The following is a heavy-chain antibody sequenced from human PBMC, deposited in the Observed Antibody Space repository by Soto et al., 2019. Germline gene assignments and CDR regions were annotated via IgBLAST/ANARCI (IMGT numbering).Heavy chain of an antibody. J-gene: IGHJ5*02. Sequence: ASVKVSCKASGYTFTSYAMHWVRQAPGQRLEWMGWINAGNGNTKYSQKFQGRVTITSDTSASTAYMELSSLRSEDTAVYYCARADIVVDSWFDPWGQGTLVTVSS. V-gene: IGHV1-3*01. CDR2: INAGNGNT. CDR1: GYTFTSYA. D-gene: IGHD2-2*01. CDR3: ARADIVVDSWFDP.